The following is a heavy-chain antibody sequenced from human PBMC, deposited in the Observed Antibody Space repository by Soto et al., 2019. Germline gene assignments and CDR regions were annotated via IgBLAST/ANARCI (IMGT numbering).Heavy chain of an antibody. J-gene: IGHJ4*02. CDR2: IYHSGST. V-gene: IGHV4-61*01. CDR1: GGSVSSGNDY. Sequence: SETLSLTCTVSGGSVSSGNDYWSWIRQPPGKGLEWIGYIYHSGSTNYNPSLKSRVTISVDTSKNQFSLKLSSVTAADTAVYYCALSGGRDGYNFGFDYWGQGTLVTVSS. CDR3: ALSGGRDGYNFGFDY. D-gene: IGHD5-12*01.